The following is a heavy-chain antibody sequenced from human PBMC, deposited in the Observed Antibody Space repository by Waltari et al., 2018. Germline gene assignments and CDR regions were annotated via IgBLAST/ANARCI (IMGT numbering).Heavy chain of an antibody. D-gene: IGHD6-6*01. Sequence: QVQLQQWGAGLLKPSETLSLTCAVYGGSFSGYYWSWIRQPPGKGLEWIGEINHSGSTNYNPSLKSRVTISVDTSKNQFSLKLSSVTAADTAVYYCARQYSSSIGDWGQGTLVTVSS. CDR3: ARQYSSSIGD. CDR1: GGSFSGYY. V-gene: IGHV4-34*01. J-gene: IGHJ4*02. CDR2: INHSGST.